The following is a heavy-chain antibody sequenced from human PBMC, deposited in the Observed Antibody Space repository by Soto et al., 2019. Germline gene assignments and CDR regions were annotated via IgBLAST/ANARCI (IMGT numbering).Heavy chain of an antibody. J-gene: IGHJ4*02. CDR2: INPSGDST. V-gene: IGHV1-46*01. D-gene: IGHD4-17*01. Sequence: GASVKVSCKASGYTFTSYYMHWVRQAPGQGLEWMGIINPSGDSTSYAQKFQGRVTMTRDTSTGTVYMELSSLRSEDTAVYYCARAWTVTTYDYWGQGTLVTVSS. CDR3: ARAWTVTTYDY. CDR1: GYTFTSYY.